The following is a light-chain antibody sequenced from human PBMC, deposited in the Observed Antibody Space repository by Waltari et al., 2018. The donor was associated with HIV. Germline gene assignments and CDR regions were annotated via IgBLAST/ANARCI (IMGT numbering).Light chain of an antibody. CDR1: QRLVYSDGNNY. Sequence: EVLMTQSPLYLPVTLGQSASIPFRSRQRLVYSDGNNYLNWFQQRPGQFPRRLIYGVSNRDSGVPNRFSGSGSGTDFTLKISRVEAEDLGVYYCMQGTNGPVTFGPGTKVDIK. CDR2: GVS. V-gene: IGKV2-30*01. CDR3: MQGTNGPVT. J-gene: IGKJ3*01.